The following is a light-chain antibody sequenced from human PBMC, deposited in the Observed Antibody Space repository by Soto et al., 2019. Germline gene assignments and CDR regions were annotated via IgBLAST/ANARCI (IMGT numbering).Light chain of an antibody. CDR1: QDISNY. Sequence: DIQMTQSPSSLSASVGDRVTITCQASQDISNYLNWHQQKPGKAPKLLIYDASNLETGVPSRFSGSGSGTDFTFTISSLQPEDIATYYCQQYDNLPPLFGPGTKVDIK. CDR3: QQYDNLPPL. J-gene: IGKJ3*01. V-gene: IGKV1-33*01. CDR2: DAS.